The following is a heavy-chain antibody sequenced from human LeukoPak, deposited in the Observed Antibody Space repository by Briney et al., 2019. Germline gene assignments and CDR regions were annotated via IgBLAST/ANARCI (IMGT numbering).Heavy chain of an antibody. Sequence: SETLSLTCTVSGGSIGSTNYYWGWLRQPPGKGLEWFGSIYYSGSTYYNSSLKSRVTISVDTSKNQFSLKVSSVTAADTAVYYCARHRDYWGQGTLVTVAS. CDR3: ARHRDY. J-gene: IGHJ4*02. V-gene: IGHV4-39*01. CDR2: IYYSGST. CDR1: GGSIGSTNYY.